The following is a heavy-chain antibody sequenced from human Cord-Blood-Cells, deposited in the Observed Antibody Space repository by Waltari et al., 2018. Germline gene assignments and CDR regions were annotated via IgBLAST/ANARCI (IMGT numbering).Heavy chain of an antibody. D-gene: IGHD1-26*01. CDR3: AIRGGFAAGIWEDIDL. J-gene: IGHJ2*01. V-gene: IGHV1-2*02. Sequence: QVQLVQSGAEVKKPGASVKVSCKASGYTFTGYYMHWVRQAPGQGLEWMGWIHPNSGGTNYAQKFQGRVTMTRDTSISTAYMELSRLRSDDTAVYYCAIRGGFAAGIWEDIDLWGRGTLVTVSS. CDR2: IHPNSGGT. CDR1: GYTFTGYY.